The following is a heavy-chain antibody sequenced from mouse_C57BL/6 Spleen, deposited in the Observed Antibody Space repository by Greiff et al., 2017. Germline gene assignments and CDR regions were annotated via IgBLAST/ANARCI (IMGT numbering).Heavy chain of an antibody. CDR2: IDPENGDP. CDR3: TRATVVATNYFDY. J-gene: IGHJ2*01. CDR1: GFNIKDDY. V-gene: IGHV14-4*01. Sequence: VQLQQSGAELVRPGASVKLSCTASGFNIKDDYMHWVKPRPEQGLEWIGWIDPENGDPEYASTFQGKATITADTSSNTAYLQLSSLTSEDTDVYYCTRATVVATNYFDYWGQGTTLTVSS. D-gene: IGHD1-1*01.